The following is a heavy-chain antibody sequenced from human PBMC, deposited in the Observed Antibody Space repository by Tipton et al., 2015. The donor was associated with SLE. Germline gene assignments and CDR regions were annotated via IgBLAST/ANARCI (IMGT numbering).Heavy chain of an antibody. CDR3: ARGTLTQGRIAAAGWNWFDP. CDR1: GGSISSHY. V-gene: IGHV4-34*01. CDR2: INHSGST. D-gene: IGHD6-13*01. Sequence: TLSLTCTVSGGSISSHYWSWIRQPPGRGLEWIGEINHSGSTNYNPSLKSRVTISVDTSKDQFSLKLSSVTAADTAVYYCARGTLTQGRIAAAGWNWFDPWGQGTLVTVSS. J-gene: IGHJ5*02.